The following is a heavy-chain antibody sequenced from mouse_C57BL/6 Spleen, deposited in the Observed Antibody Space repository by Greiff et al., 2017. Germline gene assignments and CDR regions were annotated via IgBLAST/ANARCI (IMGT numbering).Heavy chain of an antibody. CDR1: TTYP. CDR3: ARRYDDDGYFDV. J-gene: IGHJ1*03. Sequence: QVQLQQSGAELVKPGASVQMSFTTYPIEWMKQNHGKSLEWIGNFHPYNDDTKYNDKFKGKATLTVEKSSSTVYLELSRLTSDDSAVYYCARRYDDDGYFDVWGTGTTVTVSS. CDR2: FHPYNDDT. D-gene: IGHD2-4*01. V-gene: IGHV1-47*01.